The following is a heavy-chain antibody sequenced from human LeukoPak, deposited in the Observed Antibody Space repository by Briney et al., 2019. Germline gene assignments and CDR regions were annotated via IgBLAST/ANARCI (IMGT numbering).Heavy chain of an antibody. D-gene: IGHD5-18*01. J-gene: IGHJ4*02. CDR3: ARDLVNTGMVGFDY. CDR2: ISVSSSYK. CDR1: GVTFSYYS. Sequence: GGSLRLSCAASGVTFSYYSLNWVRQAPGMGLEWVSSISVSSSYKHYADSVKGRFTISRGNAKNSLYLQMNSLRAEDTAVYYCARDLVNTGMVGFDYWGQGTLVTVSS. V-gene: IGHV3-21*01.